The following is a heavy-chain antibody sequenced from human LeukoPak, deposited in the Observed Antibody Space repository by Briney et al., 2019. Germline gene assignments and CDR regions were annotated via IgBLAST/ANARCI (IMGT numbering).Heavy chain of an antibody. CDR2: MNPNSGNT. V-gene: IGHV1-8*03. Sequence: ASVKVSCKASGYTFTSYDINWVRQATGQGLEWMGWMNPNSGNTGYAQKFQGRVTITRNISISTAYMELSSLRSEDTAVYYCARGKWLRQKYYFDYWGQGTLVTVSS. D-gene: IGHD5-12*01. CDR3: ARGKWLRQKYYFDY. CDR1: GYTFTSYD. J-gene: IGHJ4*02.